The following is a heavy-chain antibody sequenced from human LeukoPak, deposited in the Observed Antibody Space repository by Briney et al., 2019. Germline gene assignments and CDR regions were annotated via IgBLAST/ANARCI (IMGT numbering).Heavy chain of an antibody. CDR2: VDHGGRT. V-gene: IGHV4-34*01. CDR1: GGSLNAYY. CDR3: ARGGGVAARNY. J-gene: IGHJ4*02. Sequence: PSETLSLTCAVYGGSLNAYYWSWIRQPPGKGLEWIGEVDHGGRTHYNTSLKNRLTVSIDMSKNQFSLSLRSVTAADTAMYYCARGGGVAARNYWGQGILVTVSS. D-gene: IGHD6-6*01.